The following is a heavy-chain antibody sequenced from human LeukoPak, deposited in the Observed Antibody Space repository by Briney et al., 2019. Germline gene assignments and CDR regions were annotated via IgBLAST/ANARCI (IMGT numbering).Heavy chain of an antibody. CDR3: ARGVYSSSWSDY. Sequence: GGSLRLSCAASGFTFSSYSMNWVRQAPGKGLEWVSSISSSSSYIYYADSVRGRFTISRDNAKNSLYLQMNSLRAEDTAVYYCARGVYSSSWSDYWGQGTLVTVSS. CDR2: ISSSSSYI. J-gene: IGHJ4*02. V-gene: IGHV3-21*01. CDR1: GFTFSSYS. D-gene: IGHD6-13*01.